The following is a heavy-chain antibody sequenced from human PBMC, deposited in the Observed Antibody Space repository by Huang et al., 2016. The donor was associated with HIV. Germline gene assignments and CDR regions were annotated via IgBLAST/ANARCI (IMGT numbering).Heavy chain of an antibody. V-gene: IGHV4-59*08. CDR1: GGYMRRQY. CDR3: AQEKSFGNWANNWFDP. Sequence: QVQLQESGPGLVKPSETLSLTCSVSGGYMRRQYLTWIRQPPGKGLQWIGTVFNTGSTNYKPSCQTRVTISLDTSRSQCSLTLKSVTPADTAVYYCAQEKSFGNWANNWFDPWGQGTLVAVSS. J-gene: IGHJ5*02. D-gene: IGHD3-16*01. CDR2: VFNTGST.